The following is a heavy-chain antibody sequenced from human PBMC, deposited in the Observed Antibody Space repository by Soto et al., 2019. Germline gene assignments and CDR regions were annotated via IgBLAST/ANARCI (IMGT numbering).Heavy chain of an antibody. Sequence: SVKVSCKASGGTFSSYAISWVRQAPGQGLEWMGGIIPIFGTANYAQKFQGRVTMTTDTSTSTAYMELRSLRSDDTAVYYCARDDFGVGATTVDYWGQGTLVTVSS. V-gene: IGHV1-69*05. CDR3: ARDDFGVGATTVDY. D-gene: IGHD1-26*01. J-gene: IGHJ4*02. CDR2: IIPIFGTA. CDR1: GGTFSSYA.